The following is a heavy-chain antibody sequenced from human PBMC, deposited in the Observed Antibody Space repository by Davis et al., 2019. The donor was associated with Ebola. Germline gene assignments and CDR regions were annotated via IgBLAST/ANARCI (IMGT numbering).Heavy chain of an antibody. CDR3: ARGYCSSTSCSPAFFDY. CDR1: GFTFSRSW. J-gene: IGHJ4*02. D-gene: IGHD2-2*01. V-gene: IGHV3-74*01. CDR2: INSDGSST. Sequence: HTGGSLRLSCLASGFTFSRSWMHWVRQAPGKGLVWVSRINSDGSSTSYADSVKGRFIISRDNAKNTLFLQMTSLRAEDTAVYYCARGYCSSTSCSPAFFDYWGQGTLVTVSS.